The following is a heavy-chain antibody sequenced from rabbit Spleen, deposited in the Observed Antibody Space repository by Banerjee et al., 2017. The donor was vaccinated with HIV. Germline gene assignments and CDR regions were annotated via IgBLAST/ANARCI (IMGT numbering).Heavy chain of an antibody. CDR3: ARDNGSGDYIDVYFDL. CDR2: IYTGNAKT. D-gene: IGHD1-1*01. Sequence: QSLEESGGGLVKPEGSLTLTCKASGFSFSRDYDMCWVRQAPGKGLEWIGCIYTGNAKTYYASWAKGRFTISKSSSTTVTLQMTSLTAADTATYFCARDNGSGDYIDVYFDLWGQGTLVTVS. CDR1: GFSFSRDYD. J-gene: IGHJ4*01. V-gene: IGHV1S40*01.